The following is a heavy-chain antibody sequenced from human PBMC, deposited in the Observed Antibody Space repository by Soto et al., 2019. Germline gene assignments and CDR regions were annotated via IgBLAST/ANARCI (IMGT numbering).Heavy chain of an antibody. CDR3: VRQWLVGGHFDY. D-gene: IGHD6-19*01. CDR2: ISSSGVRI. Sequence: EVQLLESGGGLVQPGGSLSLSCAASGFTFRNYAMSCVRQAPGKGLEWDSTISSSGVRIDYADSVKGRFTISRDNSKNTLFLQMNSLRGDDTAVYYCVRQWLVGGHFDYWGPGTLVTVSS. V-gene: IGHV3-23*01. J-gene: IGHJ4*02. CDR1: GFTFRNYA.